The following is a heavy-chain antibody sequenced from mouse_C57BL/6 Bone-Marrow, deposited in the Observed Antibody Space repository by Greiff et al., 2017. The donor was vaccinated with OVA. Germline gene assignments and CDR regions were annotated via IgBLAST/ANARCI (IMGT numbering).Heavy chain of an antibody. CDR3: ARDGGYFDV. J-gene: IGHJ1*03. Sequence: EVKLMESEGGLVQPGSSMKLSCTASGFTFSDYYMAWVRQAPEKGLEWVANINYDGSSTYYLDSLKSRFIISTDNAKNILYLQMSSLKSEDTATYYCARDGGYFDVWGTGTTVTVSS. V-gene: IGHV5-16*01. CDR1: GFTFSDYY. CDR2: INYDGSST.